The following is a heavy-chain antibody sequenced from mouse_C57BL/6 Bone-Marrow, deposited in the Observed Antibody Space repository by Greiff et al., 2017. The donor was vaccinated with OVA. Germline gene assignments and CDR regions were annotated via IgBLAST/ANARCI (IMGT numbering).Heavy chain of an antibody. CDR2: IYPRSGNT. J-gene: IGHJ2*01. Sequence: QVQLQQSGAELARPGASVKLSCKASGYTFTSYGISWVKQRTGQGLEWIGEIYPRSGNTYYNEKFKGKATLTADKSSSTAYMELRSLTSEDSAVYFCARRRDGSNYFDYWGQGTTLTVSS. D-gene: IGHD1-1*01. CDR1: GYTFTSYG. V-gene: IGHV1-81*01. CDR3: ARRRDGSNYFDY.